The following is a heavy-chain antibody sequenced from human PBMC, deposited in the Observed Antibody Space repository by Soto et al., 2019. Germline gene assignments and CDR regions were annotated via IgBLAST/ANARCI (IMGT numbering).Heavy chain of an antibody. D-gene: IGHD6-13*01. CDR2: ISAYNANT. CDR1: GYTFTSYG. Sequence: ASLKVSCKASGYTFTSYGISWVRQAPGQGLEWMGWISAYNANTNYAQKLQGRVTMTTDTSTSTAYMELRSLRSDDTAVYSCARDRTAAGTSDYWGQGTLVNVSS. J-gene: IGHJ4*02. V-gene: IGHV1-18*01. CDR3: ARDRTAAGTSDY.